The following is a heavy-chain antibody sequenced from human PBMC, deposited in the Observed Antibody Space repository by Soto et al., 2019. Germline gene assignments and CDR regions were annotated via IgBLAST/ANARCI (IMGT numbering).Heavy chain of an antibody. V-gene: IGHV3-23*01. D-gene: IGHD2-15*01. J-gene: IGHJ4*02. Sequence: EVQLLESGGGLVQPGGSLRLSCAASGFTFSSYAMSWVRQAPGKGLEWVSAISGSGGSTYYADSVKGRFTISRDNSKNTLYLQMNSLTAEDTAVYYCAKGSVVVAATQKYYFDYWGQGTLVTVSS. CDR1: GFTFSSYA. CDR3: AKGSVVVAATQKYYFDY. CDR2: ISGSGGST.